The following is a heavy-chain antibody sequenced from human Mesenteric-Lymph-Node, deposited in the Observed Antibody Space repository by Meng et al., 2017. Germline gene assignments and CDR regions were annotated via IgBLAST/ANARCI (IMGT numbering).Heavy chain of an antibody. Sequence: SGPGSCNLPPRRSHPCTDSGGPVTSGRYHWSWIRQHTGKSLRWIWYSHSSVSTYSTPCLRSRLTLSVDTSKNQFSLKLSSVTAADTAVYYCASGRKYCSSTSCYGQFDYWGQGTLVTVSS. CDR2: SHSSVST. J-gene: IGHJ4*02. CDR3: ASGRKYCSSTSCYGQFDY. D-gene: IGHD2-2*01. CDR1: GGPVTSGRYH. V-gene: IGHV4-31*03.